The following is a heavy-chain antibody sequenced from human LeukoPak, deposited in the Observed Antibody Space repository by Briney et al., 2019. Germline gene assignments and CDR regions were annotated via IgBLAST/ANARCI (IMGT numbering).Heavy chain of an antibody. CDR2: ISYDGSNK. V-gene: IGHV3-30*18. CDR1: GFTFSSYG. D-gene: IGHD2-2*01. CDR3: AKDVDCSSTSCHLLYYYYYGMDV. Sequence: PGRSLRLSCAASGFTFSSYGMHWVRQAPGKGLEWVAVISYDGSNKYYADSVKGRFTISRDNSKNTLYLQMNSLRAEDTAVYYCAKDVDCSSTSCHLLYYYYYGMDVWGQGTTVIVSS. J-gene: IGHJ6*02.